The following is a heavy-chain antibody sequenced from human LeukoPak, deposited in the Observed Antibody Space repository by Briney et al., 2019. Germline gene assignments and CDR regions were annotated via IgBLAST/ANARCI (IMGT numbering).Heavy chain of an antibody. CDR3: ARVVTSSLYFFDY. J-gene: IGHJ4*02. V-gene: IGHV4-31*03. D-gene: IGHD2-21*02. Sequence: SETLSLTCSVSGGSISSEGFYWSWIRQHPGKGLEWIAYIYHSGRTYCNPSLKSRLTISVDTSKNQISMSLKSVTAADTAVYYCARVVTSSLYFFDYWGQGTLVSVSS. CDR2: IYHSGRT. CDR1: GGSISSEGFY.